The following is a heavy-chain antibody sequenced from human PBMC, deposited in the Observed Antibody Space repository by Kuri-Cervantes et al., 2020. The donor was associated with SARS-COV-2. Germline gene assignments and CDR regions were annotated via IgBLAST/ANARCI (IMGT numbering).Heavy chain of an antibody. V-gene: IGHV1-45*02. CDR2: ITPFNGNT. CDR1: VDTFPYCF. D-gene: IGHD2-21*01. CDR3: ARSGPGAISRENDAFDI. Sequence: VTVTCKASVDTFPYCFLNWVRQAPGQAPEWMGWITPFNGNTNYAQKFQDRVTITRDRSAITAYMEISSLRSEDTAMYYCARSGPGAISRENDAFDIWGQGTMVTVSS. J-gene: IGHJ3*02.